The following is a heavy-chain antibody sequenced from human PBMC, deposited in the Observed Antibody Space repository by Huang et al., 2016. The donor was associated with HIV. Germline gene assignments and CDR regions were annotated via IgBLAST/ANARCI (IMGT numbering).Heavy chain of an antibody. J-gene: IGHJ6*03. V-gene: IGHV1-24*01. D-gene: IGHD3-3*01. Sequence: QVQLLQSGAEVKKPGASVKVSCKVSGYPLSKLSMHWVRQAPGKGLEWVGGFAPKVGERIYAQKFQGRVTMTEDTSTDTAYMELRSLRSEDTAVYYCATVRFGYYMAVWGEGTTVTVSS. CDR3: ATVRFGYYMAV. CDR1: GYPLSKLS. CDR2: FAPKVGER.